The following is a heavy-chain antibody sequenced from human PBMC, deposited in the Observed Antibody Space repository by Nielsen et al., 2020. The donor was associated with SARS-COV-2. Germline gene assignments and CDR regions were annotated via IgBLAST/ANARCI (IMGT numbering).Heavy chain of an antibody. CDR3: ATTSCSGGSCYHSGDY. CDR1: GFTFDDYA. CDR2: ISWNSGSI. J-gene: IGHJ4*02. Sequence: SLRLSCAASGFTFDDYAMHWVRQAPGKGLEWVSGISWNSGSIGYADSVKGRFTISRDNAKNSLYLQMNSLRAEDTALYYCATTSCSGGSCYHSGDYWGQGTLVTVSS. V-gene: IGHV3-9*01. D-gene: IGHD2-15*01.